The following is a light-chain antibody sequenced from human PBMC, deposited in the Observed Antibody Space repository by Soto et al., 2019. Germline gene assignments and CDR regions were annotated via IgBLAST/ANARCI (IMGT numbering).Light chain of an antibody. CDR3: SSFTSSITYV. J-gene: IGLJ1*01. CDR1: SSDVGGFNY. CDR2: EVS. V-gene: IGLV2-14*01. Sequence: TQPASVSGSPGQSITISCTGTSSDVGGFNYVSWYQQQPGRAPKLILYEVSNRPSGVAHRFTGSKSGNTASLTISGLQAEDEADYYCSSFTSSITYVFGTGTKV.